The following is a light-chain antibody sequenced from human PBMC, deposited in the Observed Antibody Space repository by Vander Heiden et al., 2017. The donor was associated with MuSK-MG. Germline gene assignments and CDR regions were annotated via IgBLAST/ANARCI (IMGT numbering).Light chain of an antibody. Sequence: TQLPQSPSSLSASVGDTVNVSCRASQVIRDALVWYQQRPGTAPKLLIYGGSKLQVGVPSRFRGSGSGADYTLTISDLQPEDFATYYCQQYLRTPRTFGQGTRVDIK. CDR3: QQYLRTPRT. CDR1: QVIRDA. J-gene: IGKJ1*01. V-gene: IGKV1-NL1*01. CDR2: GGS.